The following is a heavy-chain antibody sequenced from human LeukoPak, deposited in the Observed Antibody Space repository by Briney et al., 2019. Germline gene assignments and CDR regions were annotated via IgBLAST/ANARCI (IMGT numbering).Heavy chain of an antibody. V-gene: IGHV1-3*01. CDR3: ARGLRLLWFGELFDY. J-gene: IGHJ4*02. CDR2: INAGNGNT. CDR1: GYTFTSYA. D-gene: IGHD3-10*01. Sequence: GASVKVSCEASGYTFTSYAMHRVRQAPGQRLEWMGWINAGNGNTKYSQKFQGRVTITRDTSASTAYMELSSLRSEDTAVYYCARGLRLLWFGELFDYWGQGTLVTVSS.